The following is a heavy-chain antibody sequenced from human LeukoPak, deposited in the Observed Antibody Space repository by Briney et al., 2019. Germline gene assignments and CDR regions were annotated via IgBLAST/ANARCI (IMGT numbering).Heavy chain of an antibody. CDR1: GGSFSGYY. J-gene: IGHJ4*02. CDR3: ARHDDYARRPFGY. Sequence: PSETLSLTCAVYGGSFSGYYWSWIRQPPGKGLEWIGEINHSGSTNYNPSLKSRVTISVDTSKNQFSLKLSSVTAADTAVYYCARHDDYARRPFGYWGQGTLVTVSS. V-gene: IGHV4-34*01. CDR2: INHSGST. D-gene: IGHD4-17*01.